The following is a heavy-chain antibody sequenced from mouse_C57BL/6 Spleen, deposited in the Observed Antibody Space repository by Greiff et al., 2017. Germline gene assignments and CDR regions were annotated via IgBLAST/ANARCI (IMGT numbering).Heavy chain of an antibody. CDR1: GFSLTSYG. CDR2: IWSGGST. J-gene: IGHJ1*03. D-gene: IGHD1-1*01. V-gene: IGHV2-2*01. CDR3: ARNYGSSHYWYFDV. Sequence: VQLQESGPGLVQPSQSLSITCTVSGFSLTSYGVHWVRQSPGKGLEWLGVIWSGGSTDYNAAFISRPSISKDNSKSQVFFKMNSLQADDTAIYYCARNYGSSHYWYFDVWGTGTTVTVAS.